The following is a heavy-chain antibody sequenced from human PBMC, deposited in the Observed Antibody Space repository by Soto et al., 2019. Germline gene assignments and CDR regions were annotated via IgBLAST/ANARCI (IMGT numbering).Heavy chain of an antibody. CDR1: GFTFSSYG. D-gene: IGHD4-17*01. CDR2: ISYDGSNK. J-gene: IGHJ3*02. V-gene: IGHV3-30*18. Sequence: SLRLSCAASGFTFSSYGMHWVRQAPGKGLEWVAVISYDGSNKYYADSVKGRFTISRDNSKNTLYLQMNSLRAEDTAVYYCAKPSGDYVRGAFDIWGQGTMVTVSS. CDR3: AKPSGDYVRGAFDI.